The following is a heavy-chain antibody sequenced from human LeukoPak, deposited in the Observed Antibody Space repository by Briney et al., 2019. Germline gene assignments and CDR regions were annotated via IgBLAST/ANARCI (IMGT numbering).Heavy chain of an antibody. CDR3: ARQPKTNYYFYGMDV. CDR1: GCSITGYH. CDR2: IYYTGST. V-gene: IGHV4-59*01. J-gene: IGHJ6*02. Sequence: PSETLSLTCTVSGCSITGYHWSWIRQPPGKGLEWIGYIYYTGSTNYDPSLKSRVTISVDTSKNQFSLKLTSATAADTAVYYCARQPKTNYYFYGMDVWGQGTTVTVSS.